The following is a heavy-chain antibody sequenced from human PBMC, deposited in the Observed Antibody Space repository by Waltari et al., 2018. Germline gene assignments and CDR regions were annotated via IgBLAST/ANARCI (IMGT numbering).Heavy chain of an antibody. CDR3: ARSTSYYYYYMDV. CDR2: IDYSGST. J-gene: IGHJ6*03. CDR1: GGSIRSYY. D-gene: IGHD2-2*01. Sequence: QVQLQESGPGLVKPSETMSHTCTVSGGSIRSYYWSWIRQPPGKGLEWIGYIDYSGSTSYNPSLKSRVIISVDTSKNQFSLKLSSVTAADTAVYYCARSTSYYYYYMDVWGKGTTVTISS. V-gene: IGHV4-59*01.